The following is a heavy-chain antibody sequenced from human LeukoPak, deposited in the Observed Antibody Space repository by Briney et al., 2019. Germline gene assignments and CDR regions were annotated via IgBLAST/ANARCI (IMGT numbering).Heavy chain of an antibody. Sequence: GASVKVSCKASGYTFTSYGISWVRQAPGQGLEWMGWISAYNGNTNYAQKLQGRVTMTTDTSTSTAYMELRSLRSDDTAVYYCARDLVPLGYCSSTSCHGNWFDPWGQGTLVTVSS. CDR3: ARDLVPLGYCSSTSCHGNWFDP. CDR2: ISAYNGNT. J-gene: IGHJ5*02. CDR1: GYTFTSYG. D-gene: IGHD2-2*01. V-gene: IGHV1-18*01.